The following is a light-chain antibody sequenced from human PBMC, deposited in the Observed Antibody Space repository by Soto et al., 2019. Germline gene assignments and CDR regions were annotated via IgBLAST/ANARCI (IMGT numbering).Light chain of an antibody. CDR3: QQYSNLIT. CDR1: QDISTY. Sequence: MTQSPASLSAYEGGRVTITFQASQDISTYLNWFQQKPGKAPKLLIYDVSNLETGVPSRFSGSGSGTYFSFTISCLQPEDFATYYCQQYSNLITYGQGTRLEIK. J-gene: IGKJ5*01. V-gene: IGKV1-33*01. CDR2: DVS.